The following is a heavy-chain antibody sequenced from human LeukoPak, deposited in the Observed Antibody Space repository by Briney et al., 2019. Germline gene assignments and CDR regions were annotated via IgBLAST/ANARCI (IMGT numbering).Heavy chain of an antibody. CDR3: AKDPPRNYSSGWLNRLWDYYYMDV. D-gene: IGHD6-19*01. CDR2: IRYDGSNK. V-gene: IGHV3-30*02. CDR1: GFTFSSYG. Sequence: PGGSLRLSCAASGFTFSSYGMHWVRQAPGKGLEWVAFIRYDGSNKYYADSVKGRFTISRDNSKNTLYLQMNSLRAEDTAVYCCAKDPPRNYSSGWLNRLWDYYYMDVWGKGTTVTVS. J-gene: IGHJ6*03.